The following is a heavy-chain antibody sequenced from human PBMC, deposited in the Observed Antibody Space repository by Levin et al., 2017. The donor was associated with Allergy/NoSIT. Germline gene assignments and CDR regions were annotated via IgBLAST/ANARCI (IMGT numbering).Heavy chain of an antibody. D-gene: IGHD6-13*01. CDR1: GYSFTSYW. V-gene: IGHV5-51*01. Sequence: GGSLRLSCKGSGYSFTSYWIGWVRQMPGKGLEWMGIIYPGDSDTRYSPSFQGQVTISADKSISTAYLQWSSLKASDTAMYYCASPGIAAAGTFQHWGQGTLVTVSS. CDR2: IYPGDSDT. J-gene: IGHJ1*01. CDR3: ASPGIAAAGTFQH.